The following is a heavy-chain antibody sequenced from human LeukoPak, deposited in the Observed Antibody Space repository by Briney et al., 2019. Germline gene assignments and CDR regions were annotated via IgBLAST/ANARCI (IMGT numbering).Heavy chain of an antibody. Sequence: GGSLRLSCAASGFTFSSYAMSWVRQAPGKGLEWVSSISSRSTYIYYADSVKGRFTISRDNAKNSLYLQMNSLRAEDTAVYYCARDRGSFGVVSAFDYWGQGTLVTVSA. CDR3: ARDRGSFGVVSAFDY. CDR2: ISSRSTYI. D-gene: IGHD3-3*01. V-gene: IGHV3-21*01. J-gene: IGHJ4*02. CDR1: GFTFSSYA.